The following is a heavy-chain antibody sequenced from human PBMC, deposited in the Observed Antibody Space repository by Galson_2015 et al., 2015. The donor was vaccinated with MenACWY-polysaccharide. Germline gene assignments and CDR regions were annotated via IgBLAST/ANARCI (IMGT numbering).Heavy chain of an antibody. J-gene: IGHJ4*02. D-gene: IGHD3-10*01. CDR1: GFTFSTYT. CDR2: ISNDGSNK. V-gene: IGHV3-30-3*01. Sequence: SLRLSCAASGFTFSTYTMHWVRQAPGKGLEWVAVISNDGSNKCYADSVKGRFTISRDNSKNTLYLQMNSLRAEDTAVYYCARGGSTYYYGSGTYYKFDSWGQGTLVTVSS. CDR3: ARGGSTYYYGSGTYYKFDS.